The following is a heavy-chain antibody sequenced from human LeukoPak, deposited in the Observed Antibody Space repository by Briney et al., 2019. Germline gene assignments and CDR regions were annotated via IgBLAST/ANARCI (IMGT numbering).Heavy chain of an antibody. V-gene: IGHV3-48*01. CDR3: TRSGSGWYVDNWFDS. CDR2: ISSSSSTI. CDR1: GFTFSSYS. Sequence: GGSLTLSCAASGFTFSSYSMNWVRQAPGKGLEWVSYISSSSSTIYYADSMKGRFTISRDNAKTSLYLQMNSLRAEDTAVYYCTRSGSGWYVDNWFDSWGQGTLVTVSS. D-gene: IGHD6-19*01. J-gene: IGHJ5*01.